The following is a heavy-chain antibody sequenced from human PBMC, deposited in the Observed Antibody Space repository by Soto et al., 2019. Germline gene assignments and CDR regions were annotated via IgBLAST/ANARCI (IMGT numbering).Heavy chain of an antibody. J-gene: IGHJ4*02. D-gene: IGHD2-15*01. CDR3: ARSRYCRGGSCYFDY. CDR1: GGSISSYY. V-gene: IGHV4-59*01. CDR2: IYYSGST. Sequence: PPETLSLTCTVSGGSISSYYWSWIRQPPGKGLEWIGYIYYSGSTNYNPSLKSRVTISVDTSKNQFSLKLSSVTAADTAVYYCARSRYCRGGSCYFDYWGQAPLVTVSS.